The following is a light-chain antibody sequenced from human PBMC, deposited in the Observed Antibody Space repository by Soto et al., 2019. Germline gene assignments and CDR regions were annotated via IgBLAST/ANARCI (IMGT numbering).Light chain of an antibody. CDR2: GSS. Sequence: SQSADTLSVSPGERAALSCRTSQSVGSHLAWYQQKPGQVPRLLIYGSSNRATGIPVRFSGSGSGTEFTPTISSLQSADFAVYYCHHYSTCPPYTFGQGTLLEIK. CDR3: HHYSTCPPYT. J-gene: IGKJ5*01. V-gene: IGKV3D-15*01. CDR1: QSVGSH.